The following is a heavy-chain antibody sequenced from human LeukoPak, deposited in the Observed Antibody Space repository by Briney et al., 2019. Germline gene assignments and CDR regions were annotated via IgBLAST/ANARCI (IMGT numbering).Heavy chain of an antibody. CDR3: ARDAGYDRFDY. D-gene: IGHD3-22*01. CDR2: IKEDGSAQ. CDR1: GCTFSRSW. J-gene: IGHJ4*02. V-gene: IGHV3-7*05. Sequence: GGSLRLSCADSGCTFSRSWMTWVRQAPGKGLEGVANIKEDGSAQNYVDSVKGRFTISRDNAKNTLYLEMKSLRAEDTAVYYCARDAGYDRFDYWGQGTLVTVSS.